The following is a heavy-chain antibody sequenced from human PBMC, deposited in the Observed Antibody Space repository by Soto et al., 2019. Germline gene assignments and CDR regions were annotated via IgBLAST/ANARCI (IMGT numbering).Heavy chain of an antibody. CDR1: GGSFSGYY. Sequence: QVQLQQWGAGLLKPSETLSLTCAVYGGSFSGYYWSWIRQPPGKGLEWIGESNHSGSTNYNPSLKRRVTISVDTSKNQFSLKLSSVTAADTAVYYCARRPLHYYEARGRRLGAFDIWGQGTMVTVSS. CDR3: ARRPLHYYEARGRRLGAFDI. V-gene: IGHV4-34*01. J-gene: IGHJ3*02. D-gene: IGHD3-22*01. CDR2: SNHSGST.